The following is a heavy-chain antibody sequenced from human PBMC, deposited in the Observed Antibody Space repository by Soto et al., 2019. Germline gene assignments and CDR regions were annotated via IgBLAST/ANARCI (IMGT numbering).Heavy chain of an antibody. CDR1: GYTFSNYG. CDR2: ISLYSDGT. V-gene: IGHV1-18*01. Sequence: GASVKVSCKTSGYTFSNYGIAWVRQAPGQPLEWLGWISLYSDGTNYAQKFQGRVSMTTDTSTTTAYMELRSLRSDDTAVYYCARVVPGAEAWFGPWGQGTLVTVSS. D-gene: IGHD2-2*01. J-gene: IGHJ5*02. CDR3: ARVVPGAEAWFGP.